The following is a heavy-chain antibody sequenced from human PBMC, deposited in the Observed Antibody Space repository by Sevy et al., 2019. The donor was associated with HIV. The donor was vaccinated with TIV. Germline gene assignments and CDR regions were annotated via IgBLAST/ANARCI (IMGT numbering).Heavy chain of an antibody. V-gene: IGHV3-9*01. CDR2: ISWNSGSI. D-gene: IGHD1-26*01. Sequence: GGSLRLSCAASGFTFDDYAMHWVRQAPGKGLEWVSGISWNSGSIGYAHSVKGRFTISRDNAKNSLYLQMNSLRAEDTALYYCAKDLEPSGDDAFDIWGQGTMVTVSS. CDR3: AKDLEPSGDDAFDI. CDR1: GFTFDDYA. J-gene: IGHJ3*02.